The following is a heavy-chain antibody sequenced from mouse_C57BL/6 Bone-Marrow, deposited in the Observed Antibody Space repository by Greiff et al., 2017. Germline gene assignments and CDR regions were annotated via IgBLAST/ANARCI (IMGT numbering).Heavy chain of an antibody. J-gene: IGHJ2*01. V-gene: IGHV5-15*01. CDR3: ARHEGGFDY. D-gene: IGHD1-1*02. CDR1: GFTFRDYG. Sequence: ELQGVESGGGLVQPGGSLKLSCAASGFTFRDYGMAWVRQAPRKGPEWVAFISNLAYSLYYADTVTVRFTISRENAKNTLYLEMSSLRSEDTAMYYCARHEGGFDYWGQGTTLTVSS. CDR2: ISNLAYSL.